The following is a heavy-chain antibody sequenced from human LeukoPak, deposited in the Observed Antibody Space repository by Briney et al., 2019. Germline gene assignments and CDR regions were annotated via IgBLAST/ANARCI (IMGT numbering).Heavy chain of an antibody. J-gene: IGHJ6*02. CDR1: GFTFSSNV. CDR3: ARGHYYDMDV. Sequence: GASLRLSCAASGFTFSSNVMHWVRQAPGKGLVWVSRINGDGSITSYADSVKGRFTISRDNAKNTLYLQMNRLRAEDTAVYYCARGHYYDMDVWGQGTTVTVSS. CDR2: INGDGSIT. V-gene: IGHV3-74*01.